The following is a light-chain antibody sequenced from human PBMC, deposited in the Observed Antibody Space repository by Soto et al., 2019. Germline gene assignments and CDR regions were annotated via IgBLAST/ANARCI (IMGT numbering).Light chain of an antibody. J-gene: IGLJ1*01. V-gene: IGLV2-14*01. CDR2: DVS. CDR3: SSYTSSRSYV. CDR1: SSDVGGSDF. Sequence: QSVLTRPASVSGSPGQSITISCTGTSSDVGGSDFVSWHQQHPGKAPKLMIYDVSKWPSGVSNRFSGSKSGNTASLTISGLQAEDEADYYCSSYTSSRSYVFGTGTKVTVL.